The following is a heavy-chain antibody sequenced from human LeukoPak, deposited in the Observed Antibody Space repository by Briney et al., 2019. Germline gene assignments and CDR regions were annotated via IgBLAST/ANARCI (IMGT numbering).Heavy chain of an antibody. J-gene: IGHJ4*02. Sequence: GGSLRLSCTASGFIFGDYLSWFRQAPGKGLEWIGFISGGTTEYAASVKGRFTISRDDSTSIAYLQMNSLTTEDTAVYYCSRGSGWLSVYWGQGTLVTVSS. CDR2: ISGGTT. CDR1: GFIFGDYL. V-gene: IGHV3-49*03. D-gene: IGHD6-19*01. CDR3: SRGSGWLSVY.